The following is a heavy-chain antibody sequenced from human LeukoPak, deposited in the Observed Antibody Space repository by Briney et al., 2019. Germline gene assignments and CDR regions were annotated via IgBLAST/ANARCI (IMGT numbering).Heavy chain of an antibody. CDR2: ISGRGDST. Sequence: GGSLRLSCAASGFTFSSYAMNWVRQAPGKGLEWVSAISGRGDSTYYADSVKGRFTISRDNSKNTLYLQMSSLRAEDTAVHYCAKDTSYYDSSSYFDYWGQGTLVTVSS. J-gene: IGHJ4*02. V-gene: IGHV3-23*01. D-gene: IGHD3-22*01. CDR1: GFTFSSYA. CDR3: AKDTSYYDSSSYFDY.